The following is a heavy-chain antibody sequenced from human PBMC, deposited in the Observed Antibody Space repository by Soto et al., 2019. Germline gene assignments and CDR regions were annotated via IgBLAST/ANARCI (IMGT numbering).Heavy chain of an antibody. CDR1: GYTFTSYA. J-gene: IGHJ4*02. D-gene: IGHD6-19*01. V-gene: IGHV1-3*01. CDR2: INAGNGNT. Sequence: QVQLVQSGAEVKKPGASVKVSCKASGYTFTSYAMHWVRQAPGQRLEWMGWINAGNGNTKYSQKFQGRVTITRDTSASTAYIELSSLRSEDTAVYYCARGRGWYVAVFDYWGQGTLVTVSS. CDR3: ARGRGWYVAVFDY.